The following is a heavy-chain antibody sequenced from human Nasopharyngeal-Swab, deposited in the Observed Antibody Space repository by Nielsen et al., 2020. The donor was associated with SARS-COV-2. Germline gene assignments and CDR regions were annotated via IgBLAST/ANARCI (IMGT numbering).Heavy chain of an antibody. Sequence: GESLKISCAASGFTFSSYWMHWVRQAPGKGLVWVSRINSDGSSTSYADSVKGRFTISRDNAKNTLYLQMNSLRAEDTAVYYCTPMIVVVTSGEVDYWGQGTLVTVSS. V-gene: IGHV3-74*01. CDR1: GFTFSSYW. D-gene: IGHD3-22*01. CDR3: TPMIVVVTSGEVDY. J-gene: IGHJ4*02. CDR2: INSDGSST.